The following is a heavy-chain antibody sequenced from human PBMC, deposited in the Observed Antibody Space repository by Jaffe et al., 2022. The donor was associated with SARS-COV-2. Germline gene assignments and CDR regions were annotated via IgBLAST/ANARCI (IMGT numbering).Heavy chain of an antibody. V-gene: IGHV3-30*18. Sequence: QVQLVESGGGVVQPGRSLRLSCAASGFTFSSYGMHWVRQAPGKGLEWVAVISYDGSNKYYADSVKGRFTISRDNSKNTLYLQMNSLRAEDTAVYYCAKAQGYYDILTGYYPLGPKDVWGQGTTVTVSS. CDR2: ISYDGSNK. J-gene: IGHJ6*02. CDR1: GFTFSSYG. D-gene: IGHD3-9*01. CDR3: AKAQGYYDILTGYYPLGPKDV.